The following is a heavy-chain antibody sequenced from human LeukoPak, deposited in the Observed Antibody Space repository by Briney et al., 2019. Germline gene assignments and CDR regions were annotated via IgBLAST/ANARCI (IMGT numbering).Heavy chain of an antibody. CDR3: ARDLVPGTGTTPYYYYGMDV. J-gene: IGHJ6*02. V-gene: IGHV1-2*06. CDR2: INPNSGGT. CDR1: GYTFTSYY. D-gene: IGHD1-7*01. Sequence: ASVKVSCKASGYTFTSYYMHWVRQAPGQGLEWMGRINPNSGGTNYAQKFQGRVTMTRDTSISTVYMELSRLRSDDTAVYYCARDLVPGTGTTPYYYYGMDVWGQGTTVTVSS.